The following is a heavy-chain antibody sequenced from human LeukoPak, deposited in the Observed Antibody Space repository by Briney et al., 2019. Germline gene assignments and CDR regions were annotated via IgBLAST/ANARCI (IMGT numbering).Heavy chain of an antibody. CDR2: IYYSGST. D-gene: IGHD1-26*01. V-gene: IGHV4-31*11. CDR3: AREVVGATGSDAFDI. J-gene: IGHJ3*02. Sequence: SETLSLTCAVSGGSISSGGYSWSWIRQPPGKGLEWIGYIYYSGSTYYNPSLKSRVTISVDTSKNQFSLKLSSVTAADTAVYYCAREVVGATGSDAFDIWGQGTMVTVSS. CDR1: GGSISSGGYS.